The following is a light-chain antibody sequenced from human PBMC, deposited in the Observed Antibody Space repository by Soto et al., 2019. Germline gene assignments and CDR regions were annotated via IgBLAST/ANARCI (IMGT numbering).Light chain of an antibody. J-gene: IGKJ4*01. Sequence: DIQMTQSPSTLSASVGDRVTLTCRASQSISSWLAWYQHKPGKAPKLLIYKASSLESGVPSRFSGIGSGTEFTLTISIQQPDDFATYYCQQYNSYAFTFGGGTKVEMK. CDR2: KAS. CDR1: QSISSW. V-gene: IGKV1-5*03. CDR3: QQYNSYAFT.